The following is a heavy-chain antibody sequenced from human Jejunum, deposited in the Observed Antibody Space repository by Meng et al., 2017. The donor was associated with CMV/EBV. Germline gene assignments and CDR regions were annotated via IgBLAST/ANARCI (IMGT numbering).Heavy chain of an antibody. V-gene: IGHV1-18*01. J-gene: IGHJ4*02. Sequence: QVHSGRSGPKGKKSGASVSVSCKTSGYTFTDFGISWVRQAPGQGLEWMGWTSAYNTHTNYAQKFQDRFTMTTDTSTNTAYMELRNLRSDDTAIYYCARGTGAGNYWGPGTLVTVSS. CDR2: TSAYNTHT. CDR3: ARGTGAGNY. D-gene: IGHD1-26*01. CDR1: GYTFTDFG.